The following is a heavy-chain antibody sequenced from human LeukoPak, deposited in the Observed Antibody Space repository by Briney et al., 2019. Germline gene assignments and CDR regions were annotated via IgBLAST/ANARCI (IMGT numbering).Heavy chain of an antibody. CDR2: ISYDGSNK. CDR3: AKGRRSPHYGMDV. D-gene: IGHD6-13*01. Sequence: GRSLRLPCAASGFTFSSYGMHWVRQAPGKGLEWVAVISYDGSNKYYADSVKGRFTISRDNSKNTLYLQMNSLRAEDTAVYYCAKGRRSPHYGMDVWGQGTTVTVSS. V-gene: IGHV3-30*18. CDR1: GFTFSSYG. J-gene: IGHJ6*02.